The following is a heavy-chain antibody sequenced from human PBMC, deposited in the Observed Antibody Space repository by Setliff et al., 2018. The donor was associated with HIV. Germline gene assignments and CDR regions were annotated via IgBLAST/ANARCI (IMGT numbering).Heavy chain of an antibody. CDR3: AYRRGGWELRV. J-gene: IGHJ4*02. CDR1: GYSPGNYG. D-gene: IGHD1-26*01. Sequence: ASVKVSCKASGYSPGNYGIAWVRQARGQGLEWLGWISVNTGDVFYAQTFQGRVTMTADASTDKVHMDLRGLTFDDSAIYFCAYRRGGWELRVWGQGTSVTVSS. CDR2: ISVNTGDV. V-gene: IGHV1-18*01.